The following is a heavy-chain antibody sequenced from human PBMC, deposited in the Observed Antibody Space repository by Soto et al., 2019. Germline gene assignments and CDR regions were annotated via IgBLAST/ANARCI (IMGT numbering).Heavy chain of an antibody. V-gene: IGHV3-48*02. D-gene: IGHD3-3*01. Sequence: EVQLVESGGGLVQPGGSLRLSCAASGFTFSSYSMNWVRQAPGKGLEWVSYISSSSSTIYYADSVKGRFTISRDNAKNSLYLQMISLRDEDTAVYYCARDSFGWLLYPDYWGQGTLVTVSS. CDR2: ISSSSSTI. J-gene: IGHJ4*02. CDR1: GFTFSSYS. CDR3: ARDSFGWLLYPDY.